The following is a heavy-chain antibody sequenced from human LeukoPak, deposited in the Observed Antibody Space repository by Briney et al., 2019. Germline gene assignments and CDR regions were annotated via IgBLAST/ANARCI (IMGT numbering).Heavy chain of an antibody. CDR2: ISYDGSNK. V-gene: IGHV3-30-3*01. D-gene: IGHD3-22*01. Sequence: GGSLRLSCAASGFTFSSYAMHWVRQAPGKGLEWVAVISYDGSNKYYADSVKGRFTISRDNSKNTLYLQMNSLRAEDTAVYYCARDQYYDSSGYRPQFDYWGQGTLVTVSS. J-gene: IGHJ4*02. CDR3: ARDQYYDSSGYRPQFDY. CDR1: GFTFSSYA.